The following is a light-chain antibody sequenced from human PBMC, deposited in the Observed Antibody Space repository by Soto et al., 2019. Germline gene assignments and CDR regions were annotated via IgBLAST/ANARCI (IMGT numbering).Light chain of an antibody. Sequence: SCKASQSISSNYLAWYQQKPGQSPRLLIYGASNLETGVPSRFSGSGSGTDFTFTISSLQPEDLPTCYCHQYDILPWPVGQVAKAAIK. CDR3: HQYDILPWP. J-gene: IGKJ1*01. CDR2: GAS. V-gene: IGKV1-33*01. CDR1: QSISSNY.